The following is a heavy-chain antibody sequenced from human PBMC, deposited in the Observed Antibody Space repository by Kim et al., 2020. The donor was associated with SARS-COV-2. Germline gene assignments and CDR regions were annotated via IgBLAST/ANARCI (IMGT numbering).Heavy chain of an antibody. D-gene: IGHD5-12*01. Sequence: YADSVKGRFTISRDNSKNTLYLQMNSLRAEDTAVYYCAKAMATIRGAFDYWGQGTLVTVSS. V-gene: IGHV3-23*01. J-gene: IGHJ4*02. CDR3: AKAMATIRGAFDY.